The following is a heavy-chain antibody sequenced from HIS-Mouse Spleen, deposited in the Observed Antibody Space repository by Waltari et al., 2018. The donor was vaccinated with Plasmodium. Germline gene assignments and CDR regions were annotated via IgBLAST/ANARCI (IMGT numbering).Heavy chain of an antibody. CDR2: IYYSGGN. V-gene: IGHV4-39*07. CDR3: ARDRITGTSYFDY. CDR1: GGSISSSSYY. D-gene: IGHD1-7*01. Sequence: QLQLQESGPGLVKPSETLSLTCTVPGGSISSSSYYWGWIRQPPGKGLEWIGSIYYSGGNYYNPSLKSRVTISVDTSKNQFSLKLSSVTAADTAVYYCARDRITGTSYFDYWGQGTLVTVSS. J-gene: IGHJ4*02.